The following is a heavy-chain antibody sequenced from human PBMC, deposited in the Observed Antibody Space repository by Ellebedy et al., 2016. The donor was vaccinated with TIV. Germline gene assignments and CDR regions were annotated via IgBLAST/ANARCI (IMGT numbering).Heavy chain of an antibody. D-gene: IGHD3-10*01. CDR1: GFIFNTYA. J-gene: IGHJ4*02. CDR3: ARGGLSGDVF. V-gene: IGHV3-23*01. Sequence: PGGSLRLSCAASGFIFNTYAMSWVRQAPGRGLEWVSTISGSGGTTYYVDSMKGRLTISRDNAKNSLDLQMNSLRDEDTAVYYCARGGLSGDVFWGQGTLVTVSS. CDR2: ISGSGGTT.